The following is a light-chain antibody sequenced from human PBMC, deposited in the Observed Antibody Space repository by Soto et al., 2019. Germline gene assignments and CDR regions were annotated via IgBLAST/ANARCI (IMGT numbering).Light chain of an antibody. CDR1: SSDVGAYNY. J-gene: IGLJ3*02. Sequence: QSVLTQPASVSGSPGQSITISCTGTSSDVGAYNYVSWYQQHPDKAPKLMIFEVSDRPSGVSNRFSGSNSGNTASLTISGLQAEDEAAYFCSSYTSNSTLVFGGGTKLTVL. CDR3: SSYTSNSTLV. CDR2: EVS. V-gene: IGLV2-14*01.